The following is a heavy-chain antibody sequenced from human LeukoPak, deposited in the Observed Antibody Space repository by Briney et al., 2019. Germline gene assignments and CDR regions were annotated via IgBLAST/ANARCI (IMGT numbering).Heavy chain of an antibody. CDR1: GYTFTSYY. CDR3: ARVFAAGVWFDY. Sequence: GASVKVSCKASGYTFTSYYIHWVRQAPGQGLEWMGIINPSDGTTSYAQKFQGRVTMTRDTSTSTVYMELSSLRSEDTAVYYGARVFAAGVWFDYWGQGTLVTVSS. V-gene: IGHV1-46*01. J-gene: IGHJ4*02. CDR2: INPSDGTT. D-gene: IGHD2-8*01.